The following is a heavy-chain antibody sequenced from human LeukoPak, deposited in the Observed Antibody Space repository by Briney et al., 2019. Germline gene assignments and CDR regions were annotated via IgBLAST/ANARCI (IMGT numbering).Heavy chain of an antibody. V-gene: IGHV4-59*01. J-gene: IGHJ3*02. CDR3: ARGRGSSWYGPDAFDI. D-gene: IGHD6-13*01. Sequence: SETLSLTCTVSGGSINNYYWSWIRQPPGKGLEWIGYIYYSGSTNYNPSLKSRVTISVDTSKNQFSLKLSSVTAADTAVYYCARGRGSSWYGPDAFDIWGQGTMVAVSS. CDR2: IYYSGST. CDR1: GGSINNYY.